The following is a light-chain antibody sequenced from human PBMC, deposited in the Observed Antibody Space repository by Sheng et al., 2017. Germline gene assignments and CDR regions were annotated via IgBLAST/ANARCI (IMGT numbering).Light chain of an antibody. CDR1: ILANKY. J-gene: IGLJ2*01. CDR3: FSAVGSQGL. V-gene: IGLV3-27*01. CDR2: KHS. Sequence: YELTQPSSVSVSPGQTARITCSGDILANKYARWFQQKPGQAPMLLIYKHSERPSGIPERFSGSGSGDTVTLTISGVQVEDEADYYCFSAVGSQGLFGGGTKLTVL.